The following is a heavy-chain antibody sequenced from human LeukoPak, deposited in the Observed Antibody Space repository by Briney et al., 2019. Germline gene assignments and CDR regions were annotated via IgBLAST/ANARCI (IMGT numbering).Heavy chain of an antibody. D-gene: IGHD3-10*01. CDR2: VDYSGYT. CDR3: AKHYMGSYDNRGLDY. J-gene: IGHJ4*02. V-gene: IGHV4-39*01. CDR1: GVSITSSSYY. Sequence: SETLSLTCTVSGVSITSSSYYWRWIRQPPGKGLEWIVSVDYSGYTYSNPSVASRITISVDTSKNQFSLKLSSVTAADTAIYYCAKHYMGSYDNRGLDYWGQGTLVTVSS.